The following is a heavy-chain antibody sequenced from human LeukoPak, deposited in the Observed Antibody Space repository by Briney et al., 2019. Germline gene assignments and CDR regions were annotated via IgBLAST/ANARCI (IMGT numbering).Heavy chain of an antibody. CDR2: INPNSGGT. Sequence: GASVKVSCKASGYTFTGYYMHWVRQAPGQGLEWMGWINPNSGGTNYAQKFQGRVTMTRDTSISTAYMELSRLRSDDTAVYYCARSRRSSSSHAFDIWGQGTMVTVSS. V-gene: IGHV1-2*02. J-gene: IGHJ3*02. D-gene: IGHD6-6*01. CDR3: ARSRRSSSSHAFDI. CDR1: GYTFTGYY.